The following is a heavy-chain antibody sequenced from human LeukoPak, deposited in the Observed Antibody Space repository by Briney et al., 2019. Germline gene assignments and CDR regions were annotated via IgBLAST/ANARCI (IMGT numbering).Heavy chain of an antibody. CDR1: GFTVSSNY. J-gene: IGHJ3*02. Sequence: GGSLRLSCAASGFTVSSNYVSWFRQAPGKGLEWVSVIYKGGTPYYADSVKGRFTISRDNSKNTLYLQMNNLRAEDTAVYYCARDQSAYAGAFDRWGQGAMATVSS. CDR3: ARDQSAYAGAFDR. V-gene: IGHV3-53*01. CDR2: IYKGGTP. D-gene: IGHD3-16*01.